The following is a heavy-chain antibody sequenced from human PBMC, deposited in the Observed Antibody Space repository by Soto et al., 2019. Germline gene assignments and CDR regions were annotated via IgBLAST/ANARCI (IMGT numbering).Heavy chain of an antibody. J-gene: IGHJ4*02. CDR2: FSGSSGKT. D-gene: IGHD1-1*01. Sequence: EVQLLESGGGLAQPGGSLRLSCAAYGFSIRTYGVTWVRQAPGKGLEWVSGFSGSSGKTYYADSVKGRFTISRDNSKNTVYLQMNSLRADDTAVYYCARWNGYGDSWGQGTLVTVSS. CDR1: GFSIRTYG. CDR3: ARWNGYGDS. V-gene: IGHV3-23*01.